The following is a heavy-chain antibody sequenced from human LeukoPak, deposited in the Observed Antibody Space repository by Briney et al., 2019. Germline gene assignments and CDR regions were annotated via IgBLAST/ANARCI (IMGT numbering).Heavy chain of an antibody. Sequence: GASVKVSCKASGYTFTCYYMHWVRQAPGQGLEWMGWINPNSGGTNYAQKFQGRVTMTRDTSISTAYMELSRLRSDDTAVYYCARDVILTGLPGGVDYWGQGTLVTVSS. CDR2: INPNSGGT. D-gene: IGHD3-9*01. CDR1: GYTFTCYY. CDR3: ARDVILTGLPGGVDY. V-gene: IGHV1-2*02. J-gene: IGHJ4*02.